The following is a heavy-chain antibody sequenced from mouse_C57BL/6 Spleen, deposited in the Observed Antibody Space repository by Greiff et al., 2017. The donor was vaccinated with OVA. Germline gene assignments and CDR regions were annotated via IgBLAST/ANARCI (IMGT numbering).Heavy chain of an antibody. CDR2: IYPRSGNT. V-gene: IGHV1-81*01. CDR1: GYTFTSYG. J-gene: IGHJ3*01. Sequence: VKLMESGAELARPGASVKLSCKASGYTFTSYGISWVKQRTGQGLEWIGEIYPRSGNTYYNEKFKGKATLTADKSSSTAYMELRSLTSEDSAVYFCARKDYDYGAWFAYWGQGTLVTGSA. CDR3: ARKDYDYGAWFAY. D-gene: IGHD2-4*01.